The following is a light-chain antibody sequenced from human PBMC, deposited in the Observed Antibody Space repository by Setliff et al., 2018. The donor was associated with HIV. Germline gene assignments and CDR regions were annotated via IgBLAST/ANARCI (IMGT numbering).Light chain of an antibody. CDR3: CSNTGSNTYV. Sequence: QSALTQPASVSGSPGQSITISCTGTSSDVGHYNLVSWYQQHPGKAPKLMIYQATKRPSGVSNRFSGSKSGNTASLTISGLQAEDEADYYRCSNTGSNTYVFGTGTKVTVL. CDR1: SSDVGHYNL. V-gene: IGLV2-23*01. J-gene: IGLJ1*01. CDR2: QAT.